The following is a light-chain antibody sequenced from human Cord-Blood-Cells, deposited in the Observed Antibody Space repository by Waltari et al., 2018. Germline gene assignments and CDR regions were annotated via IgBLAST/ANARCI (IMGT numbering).Light chain of an antibody. CDR1: SSDAGGYNY. CDR3: SSYAGSNKV. Sequence: QSALTQPPSASGSPGQSVTISCTGTSSDAGGYNYVPWYQQHPGKAPKLMIYEVSKRPSGVPDRFSGSKSGNTASLTVSGLQAEDEADYYCSSYAGSNKVFGGGTKLTVL. J-gene: IGLJ3*02. CDR2: EVS. V-gene: IGLV2-8*01.